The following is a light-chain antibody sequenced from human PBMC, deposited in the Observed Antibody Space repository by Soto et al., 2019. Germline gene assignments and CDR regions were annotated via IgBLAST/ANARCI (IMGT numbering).Light chain of an antibody. Sequence: EIVLTQSPGTLSLSPGERATLSCRASQSVSSNYLAWYRQKPGQAPRLLIYGASSRATGIPDRFSGSGSETDFTLTISRLEPDDFAVYYCQQYGSSPPATFGQGTKVEIK. V-gene: IGKV3-20*01. CDR2: GAS. CDR1: QSVSSNY. J-gene: IGKJ1*01. CDR3: QQYGSSPPAT.